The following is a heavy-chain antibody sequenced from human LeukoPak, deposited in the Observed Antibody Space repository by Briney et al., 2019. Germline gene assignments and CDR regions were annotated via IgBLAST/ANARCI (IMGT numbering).Heavy chain of an antibody. Sequence: SETLSLTCTVSGGYMYSYHWGWIRQLPGKGLEWIGYIYYSGSTNYNPSLKSRVTISADTSKNQFSLKLSYVTAADTAMYYCARYSGSYDWFDPWGQGTLVTVSS. CDR1: GGYMYSYH. CDR2: IYYSGST. V-gene: IGHV4-59*01. D-gene: IGHD1-26*01. J-gene: IGHJ5*02. CDR3: ARYSGSYDWFDP.